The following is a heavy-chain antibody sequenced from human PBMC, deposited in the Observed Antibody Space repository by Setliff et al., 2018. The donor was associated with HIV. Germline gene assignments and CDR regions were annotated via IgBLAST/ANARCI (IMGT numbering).Heavy chain of an antibody. CDR2: INPNSAGT. CDR3: ARVDDFWSGPNTAGYMDV. V-gene: IGHV1-2*02. Sequence: ASVKVSCKASGYTFSAYHMYWVRQAPGQGLEWMGWINPNSAGTNYAQKFQGRVTMTRDTSISTAYMELSGLRSDDTAVYYCARVDDFWSGPNTAGYMDVWGKGTTVTVSS. CDR1: GYTFSAYH. D-gene: IGHD3-3*01. J-gene: IGHJ6*03.